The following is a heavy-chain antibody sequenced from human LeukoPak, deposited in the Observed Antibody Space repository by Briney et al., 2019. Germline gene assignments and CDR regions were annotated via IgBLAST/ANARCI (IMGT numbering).Heavy chain of an antibody. CDR1: GFTFSSYG. CDR3: AKIAARGYYFDY. CDR2: MRYDGSNK. V-gene: IGHV3-30*02. D-gene: IGHD6-6*01. J-gene: IGHJ4*02. Sequence: GGSLRLSCAASGFTFSSYGMHWVRQAPGKGLEWVAFMRYDGSNKYYADSVKGRFTISRDNSKNTLYLQMNSLRAEDTAVYYCAKIAARGYYFDYWGQGTLVTVSS.